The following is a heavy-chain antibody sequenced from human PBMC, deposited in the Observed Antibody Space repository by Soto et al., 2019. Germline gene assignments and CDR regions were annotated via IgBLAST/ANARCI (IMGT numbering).Heavy chain of an antibody. J-gene: IGHJ4*02. D-gene: IGHD6-19*01. CDR1: GFTFSSCS. Sequence: EVQLLESGGGLVQPGGSPRLSCAASGFTFSSCSMAWVRLAPGKGLEWVSSISGSGTNTYYSDSVRGRFTISRDNSKNTLYLQMNSLRGDDTAVYYCAKGGGGGWYYDWGQGTLVTVSS. CDR2: ISGSGTNT. CDR3: AKGGGGGWYYD. V-gene: IGHV3-23*01.